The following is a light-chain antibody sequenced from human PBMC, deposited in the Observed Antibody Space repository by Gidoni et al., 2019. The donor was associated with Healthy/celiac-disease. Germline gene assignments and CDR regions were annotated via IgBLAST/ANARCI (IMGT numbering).Light chain of an antibody. CDR1: QSVSSN. CDR3: QQYNNWPPWT. J-gene: IGKJ1*01. V-gene: IGKV3-15*01. Sequence: EIVMTQSTATLSVSPGERATLSCRASQSVSSNLAWYQQKPGQAPRPLIYVASTRATGIPARFSGSVSGTEFTLTISSLQSEDFAVYYCQQYNNWPPWTFGQGTKVEIK. CDR2: VAS.